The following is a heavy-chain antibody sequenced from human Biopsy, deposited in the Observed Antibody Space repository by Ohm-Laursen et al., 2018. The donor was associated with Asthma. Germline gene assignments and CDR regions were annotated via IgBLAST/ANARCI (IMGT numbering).Heavy chain of an antibody. V-gene: IGHV4-30-2*06. J-gene: IGHJ4*02. CDR1: GDSIDSGDYS. Sequence: SDTLSLTCAVSGDSIDSGDYSWTWIRQSPGVGLEWIGYIYRNGDTYYNPTLKNRVTISIDRSKNQFSLRLRSVTAADTAVYYWARGWNCGGDCYSLDSWGQGTLVTVSS. CDR3: ARGWNCGGDCYSLDS. D-gene: IGHD2-21*02. CDR2: IYRNGDT.